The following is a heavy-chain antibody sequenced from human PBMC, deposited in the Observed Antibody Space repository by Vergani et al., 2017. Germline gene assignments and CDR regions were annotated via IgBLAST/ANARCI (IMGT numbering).Heavy chain of an antibody. Sequence: QVQLVESGGGVVQPGESLRLSCAASGFPFSTYGMHWVRQAPGKGLEWVAFIQKDGIDKFYADSVRGRFTISRDNAKNSLYLQMNSLRAEDTALYYCARRRVPADDAFDIWGQGTMVTVSS. D-gene: IGHD2-2*01. CDR1: GFPFSTYG. J-gene: IGHJ3*02. CDR3: ARRRVPADDAFDI. CDR2: IQKDGIDK. V-gene: IGHV3-33*05.